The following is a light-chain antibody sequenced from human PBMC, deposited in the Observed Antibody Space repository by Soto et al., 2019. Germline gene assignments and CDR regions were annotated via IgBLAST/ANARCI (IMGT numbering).Light chain of an antibody. V-gene: IGLV1-44*01. J-gene: IGLJ1*01. CDR3: AAWDDSLNGYV. CDR2: NNN. Sequence: QSVLTQPPSASGTPGQSVTISCSGGSSNIGTNAVNWYQQLPGTPPRLLIYNNNQRPSGVPDRFSGSKSGTSASLAISGLQSEDEADYYCAAWDDSLNGYVFGTGTKVTVL. CDR1: SSNIGTNA.